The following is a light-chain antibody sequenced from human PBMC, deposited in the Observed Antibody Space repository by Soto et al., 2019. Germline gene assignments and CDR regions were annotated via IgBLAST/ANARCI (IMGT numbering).Light chain of an antibody. CDR1: SSDVGGYNY. CDR2: DVS. V-gene: IGLV2-14*01. J-gene: IGLJ1*01. CDR3: SSYTSSTLYV. Sequence: QSALTQPASVSGSPGQSITISCTGTSSDVGGYNYVSWYQQHPGEAPKLMIYDVSNRPSGVSNRFSGSKSGNTASLTISGLQAEDEADYYCSSYTSSTLYVFGTGTKVTV.